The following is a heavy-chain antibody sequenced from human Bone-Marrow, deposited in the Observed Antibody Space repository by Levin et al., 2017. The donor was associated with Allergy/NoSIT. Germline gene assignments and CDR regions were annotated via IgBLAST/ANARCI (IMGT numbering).Heavy chain of an antibody. CDR2: IIPVFDAA. D-gene: IGHD5-24*01. V-gene: IGHV1-69*13. J-gene: IGHJ4*02. Sequence: SVKVSCKVSGGTFSSHTISWVRQAPGQGLEWMGGIIPVFDAAKYAQKFQGRVTITADESTSTAYMELSSLRSEDTAVYYCARHHSNYNSLYYWGQGTLVTVSS. CDR1: GGTFSSHT. CDR3: ARHHSNYNSLYY.